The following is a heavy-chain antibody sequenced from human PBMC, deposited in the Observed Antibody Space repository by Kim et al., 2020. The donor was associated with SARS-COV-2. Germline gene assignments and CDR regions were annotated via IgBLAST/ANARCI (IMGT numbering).Heavy chain of an antibody. CDR3: ARGVGATIRLFDY. CDR2: IYTSGST. Sequence: SETLSLTCTVSGGSISSGSYYWSWIRQPAGKGLEWIGRIYTSGSTNYNPSLKSRVTISVDTSKNQFSLKLSSVTAADTAVYYCARGVGATIRLFDYWGQGTLVTVSS. D-gene: IGHD1-26*01. J-gene: IGHJ4*02. V-gene: IGHV4-61*02. CDR1: GGSISSGSYY.